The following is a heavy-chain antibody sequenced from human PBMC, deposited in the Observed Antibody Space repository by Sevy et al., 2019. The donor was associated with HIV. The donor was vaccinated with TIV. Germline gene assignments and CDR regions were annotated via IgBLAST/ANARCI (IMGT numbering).Heavy chain of an antibody. V-gene: IGHV1-69*13. CDR3: ARPHLVGADDYYYYGMDV. Sequence: ASVKVSCKASGGTFSSYAISWVRQAPGQGLEWMGGIIPIFGTANYAQKFQGRVTITADESTSTAYMELSSLRSEDTAVYYCARPHLVGADDYYYYGMDVWGQGTTVTVSS. D-gene: IGHD1-26*01. CDR2: IIPIFGTA. CDR1: GGTFSSYA. J-gene: IGHJ6*02.